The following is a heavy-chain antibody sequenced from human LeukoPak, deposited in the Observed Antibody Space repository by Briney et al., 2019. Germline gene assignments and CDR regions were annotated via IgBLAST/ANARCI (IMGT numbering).Heavy chain of an antibody. D-gene: IGHD5-24*01. J-gene: IGHJ4*02. CDR1: GYTFTSYY. CDR2: INPTGGST. CDR3: ARWGEYNYGQPQGGSLDY. Sequence: ASVKVSCKASGYTFTSYYMHWVRQAPGQGLEWMGIINPTGGSTSYAQKFQGRVTMTRDTSTSTVDMEVSSLRSEDTAVYYCARWGEYNYGQPQGGSLDYWGQGTLVTVSS. V-gene: IGHV1-46*01.